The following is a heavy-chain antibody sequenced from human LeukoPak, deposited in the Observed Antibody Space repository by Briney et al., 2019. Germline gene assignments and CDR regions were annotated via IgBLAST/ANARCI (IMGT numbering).Heavy chain of an antibody. D-gene: IGHD1-26*01. CDR3: AKAGSIRFDY. CDR1: GFTVSSNS. J-gene: IGHJ4*02. CDR2: ISGSSGNT. V-gene: IGHV3-23*01. Sequence: GGSLRLSRTVSGFTVSSNSMSWVRQAPGKGLEWVSGISGSSGNTYYADSMKGRFIISRDNSKNTLYLQMNSLRAEDTAVYYCAKAGSIRFDYWGQGILVTVSS.